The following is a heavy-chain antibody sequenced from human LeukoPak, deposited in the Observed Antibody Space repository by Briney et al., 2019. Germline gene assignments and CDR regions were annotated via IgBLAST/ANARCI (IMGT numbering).Heavy chain of an antibody. J-gene: IGHJ5*02. D-gene: IGHD2-15*01. CDR1: GYSFTSYW. CDR2: IYPGDSDT. Sequence: GESLKISCKGSGYSFTSYWIGWVRQMPGKGLEWMGIIYPGDSDTRYNPSFQGQVTISADKSISTAYLQWSSLKASDTAMYYCARQDVTLYCSGGSCYSSWFDPWGQGTLVTVSS. V-gene: IGHV5-51*01. CDR3: ARQDVTLYCSGGSCYSSWFDP.